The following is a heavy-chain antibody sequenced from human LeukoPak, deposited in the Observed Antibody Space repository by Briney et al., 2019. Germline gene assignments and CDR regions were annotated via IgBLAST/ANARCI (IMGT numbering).Heavy chain of an antibody. CDR2: VWYDGSNK. Sequence: AGSLSLSCAASGFTFSSYGTHWVCQAPGKGQDRVAVVWYDGSNKYYADSVQGRFTISRDNSKNTLYLQMNTLRAEDTAVYYWARGRAFFDYWGQGTLITVSS. V-gene: IGHV3-33*01. CDR1: GFTFSSYG. CDR3: ARGRAFFDY. J-gene: IGHJ4*02.